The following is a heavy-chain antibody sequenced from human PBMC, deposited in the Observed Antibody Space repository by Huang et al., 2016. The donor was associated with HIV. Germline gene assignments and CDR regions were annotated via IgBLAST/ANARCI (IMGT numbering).Heavy chain of an antibody. CDR3: ARHNIYCSGGGCSSFDY. CDR2: IYYGGNT. CDR1: GGSISSSNYS. V-gene: IGHV4-39*01. Sequence: QLQLQESGPGLVKASETLSLTCIVSGGSISSSNYSWGWVRQPPGQGLEWIGSIYYGGNTFYNPSRRSRGTISVDTSKNQLSLKVRSVTAADTAVYYCARHNIYCSGGGCSSFDYWGQGTLVTVSS. D-gene: IGHD2-15*01. J-gene: IGHJ4*02.